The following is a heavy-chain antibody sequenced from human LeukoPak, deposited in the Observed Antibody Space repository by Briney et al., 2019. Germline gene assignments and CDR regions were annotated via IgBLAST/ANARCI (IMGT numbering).Heavy chain of an antibody. CDR1: GFTFSTYA. CDR3: ARDLLLYFGEVTMAFDY. J-gene: IGHJ4*02. Sequence: PGGSLRLSCAASGFTFSTYAMNWVRQAPGKGLEWVSAISGSATGSVTTYYTDSVKGRFTISRDNSKNTLYLQMNSLRAEDTAVYYCARDLLLYFGEVTMAFDYWGLGTLVTVSS. D-gene: IGHD3-10*01. V-gene: IGHV3-23*01. CDR2: ISGSATGSVTT.